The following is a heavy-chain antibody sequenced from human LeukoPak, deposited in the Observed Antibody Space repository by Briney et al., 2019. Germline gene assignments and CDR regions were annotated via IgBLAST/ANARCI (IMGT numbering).Heavy chain of an antibody. CDR2: IRNDGSDK. CDR3: AKGASSGYYFYSYYYYMDV. J-gene: IGHJ6*03. CDR1: GFSFSNYA. V-gene: IGHV3-30*02. D-gene: IGHD3-22*01. Sequence: PGGSLRLSCAASGFSFSNYAMHWVRQAPGKGLEWVAFIRNDGSDKLYTDSVKGRFTISRDNSKNMLYLQMSSLRPEDTAVYYCAKGASSGYYFYSYYYYMDVWGKGTTVTISS.